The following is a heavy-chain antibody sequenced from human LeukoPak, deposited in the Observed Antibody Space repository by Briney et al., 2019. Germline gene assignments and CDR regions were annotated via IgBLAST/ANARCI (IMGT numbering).Heavy chain of an antibody. Sequence: GGSLRLSCAASGFTFSSYAMHWVRRAPGKGLEWVAVISYDGSNKYYADSVKGRFTISRDNSKNTLYLQMDSLRAEDTAVYYCAKDLHGDYVRWGDYWGQGTLVTVSS. J-gene: IGHJ4*02. V-gene: IGHV3-30-3*01. CDR3: AKDLHGDYVRWGDY. D-gene: IGHD3-10*02. CDR2: ISYDGSNK. CDR1: GFTFSSYA.